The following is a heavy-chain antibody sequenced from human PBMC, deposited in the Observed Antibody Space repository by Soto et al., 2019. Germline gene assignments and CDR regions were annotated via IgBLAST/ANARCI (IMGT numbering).Heavy chain of an antibody. J-gene: IGHJ4*02. CDR3: AVPAAPRAWFDY. CDR2: IKQDGSEK. D-gene: IGHD2-2*01. Sequence: EVQLVESGGGLVQPGGSLRLSCAASGFTFSSYWMSWVRQAPGKGLEWVANIKQDGSEKYYVDSVKGRFTISRDNAKNSLSLQKNSLGAEDTAVYYCAVPAAPRAWFDYWGQGTLVTVSS. V-gene: IGHV3-7*01. CDR1: GFTFSSYW.